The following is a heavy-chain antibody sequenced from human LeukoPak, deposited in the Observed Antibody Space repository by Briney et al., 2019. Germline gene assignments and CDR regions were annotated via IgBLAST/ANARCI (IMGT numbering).Heavy chain of an antibody. D-gene: IGHD6-6*01. V-gene: IGHV1-24*01. Sequence: ASVKVSCKVSGYTLTELSMHWVRQAPGKGLEWMGGFDPEDGETIYAQKFQGRVTMTEDTSTDTAYIELSSLRSEDTAVYYCATIYSSSSDAFDIWGQGTMVTVSS. CDR2: FDPEDGET. CDR3: ATIYSSSSDAFDI. J-gene: IGHJ3*02. CDR1: GYTLTELS.